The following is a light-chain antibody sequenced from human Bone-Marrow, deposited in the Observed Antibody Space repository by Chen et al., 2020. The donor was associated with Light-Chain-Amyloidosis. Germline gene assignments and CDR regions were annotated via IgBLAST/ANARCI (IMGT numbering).Light chain of an antibody. CDR3: ATRHDSLKAVI. CDR2: CND. J-gene: IGLJ2*01. V-gene: IGLV1-44*01. CDR1: SSNIGSNI. Sequence: QSVLTQPPSASGTPGQRVTISCSGSSSNIGSNIVNWYQQLPGTAPKLLICCNDERPSGVPDRYSGSKSGTSASLAISGLQAEDEANYSCATRHDSLKAVIFGGGTKLTVL.